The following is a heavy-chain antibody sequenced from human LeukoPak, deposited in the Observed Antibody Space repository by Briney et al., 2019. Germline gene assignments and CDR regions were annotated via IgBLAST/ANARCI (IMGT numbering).Heavy chain of an antibody. Sequence: KTSETLSLTCAVYGGSFSGYYWSWIRQPPGKGLEWIGEINHSGSTNYNPSLKSRVTISVDTSKNQFSLKLSSVTAADTAVYYCAREYYYDSSGHYRIFDYWGQGTLVTVSS. V-gene: IGHV4-34*01. CDR2: INHSGST. CDR3: AREYYYDSSGHYRIFDY. D-gene: IGHD3-22*01. CDR1: GGSFSGYY. J-gene: IGHJ4*02.